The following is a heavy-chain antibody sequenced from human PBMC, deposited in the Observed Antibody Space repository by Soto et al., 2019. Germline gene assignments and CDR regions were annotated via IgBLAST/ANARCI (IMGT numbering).Heavy chain of an antibody. CDR3: ARDSAAGTGDYDH. D-gene: IGHD6-13*01. CDR1: GGSISSYY. CDR2: IYYSGGT. J-gene: IGHJ4*02. Sequence: QVQLQESGPGLVKPSETLSLTCSVSGGSISSYYWGWIRQPPGKGLEWIGHIYYSGGTSYNPSLKSRITISVDTSQTQFSLKLSSVTAADMAVYYCARDSAAGTGDYDHWGQGILVTVSS. V-gene: IGHV4-59*01.